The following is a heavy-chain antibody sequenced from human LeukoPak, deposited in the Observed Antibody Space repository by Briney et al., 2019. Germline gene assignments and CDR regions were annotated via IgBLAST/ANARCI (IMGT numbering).Heavy chain of an antibody. D-gene: IGHD3-22*01. CDR3: ARDKGYDSSGYYYYFDY. Sequence: ASVKVSCKASGYTFTSYYMHWVRQAPGQGLEWMGIINPSGGSASYAQKFQGRVTMTRDTSTSTVYMELSSLRSEDTAVYYCARDKGYDSSGYYYYFDYWGQGTLVTVSS. CDR2: INPSGGSA. J-gene: IGHJ4*02. CDR1: GYTFTSYY. V-gene: IGHV1-46*01.